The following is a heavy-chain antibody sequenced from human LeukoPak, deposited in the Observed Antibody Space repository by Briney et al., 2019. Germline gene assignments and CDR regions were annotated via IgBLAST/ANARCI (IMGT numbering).Heavy chain of an antibody. V-gene: IGHV1-18*01. CDR2: ISSYNGNT. Sequence: GASVKVSCKASGGTFSSYAISWVRQAPGQGLEWMGWISSYNGNTNYAQKLQGRVTMTTDTSTSTAYMELRSLRSDDTAVYYCARDSSVYYYGSGSYYSFDYWGQGTLVTVSS. J-gene: IGHJ4*02. D-gene: IGHD3-10*01. CDR3: ARDSSVYYYGSGSYYSFDY. CDR1: GGTFSSYA.